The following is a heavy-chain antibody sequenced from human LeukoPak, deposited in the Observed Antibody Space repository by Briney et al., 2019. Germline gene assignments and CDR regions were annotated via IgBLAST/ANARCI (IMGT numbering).Heavy chain of an antibody. Sequence: PGGSLRLSCAASGFTSSSYAMHWVRQAPGKGLEWVAVISYDGSNKYYADSVKGRFTISRDNSKNTLYLQMNSLRAEDTAVYYCARDSGMVRGVLDYWGQGTLVTVSS. D-gene: IGHD3-10*01. J-gene: IGHJ4*02. CDR2: ISYDGSNK. V-gene: IGHV3-30-3*01. CDR1: GFTSSSYA. CDR3: ARDSGMVRGVLDY.